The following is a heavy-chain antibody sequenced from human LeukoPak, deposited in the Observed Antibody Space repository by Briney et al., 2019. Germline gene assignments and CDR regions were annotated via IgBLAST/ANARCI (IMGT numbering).Heavy chain of an antibody. CDR3: AKSSGNYLNYYYYMDV. CDR1: GFTFDDYA. D-gene: IGHD3-10*01. V-gene: IGHV3-9*01. CDR2: ISWNSFSI. Sequence: GGSLRLSCAASGFTFDDYAMHWVRQAPGKGLEWVSGISWNSFSIGYADSVKGRFTISRDNAKNSLYLQMNSLRAEDTALYYCAKSSGNYLNYYYYMDVWGKGTTVTISS. J-gene: IGHJ6*03.